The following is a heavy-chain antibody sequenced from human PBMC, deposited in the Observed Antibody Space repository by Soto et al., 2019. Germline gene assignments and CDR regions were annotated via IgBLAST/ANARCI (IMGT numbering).Heavy chain of an antibody. CDR1: TYTFTSYG. D-gene: IGHD6-13*01. CDR3: AREASIAAAAYDY. CDR2: ISAYNGNT. Sequence: ASVKVSCKASTYTFTSYGISWVRQAPGQGLEWLGWISAYNGNTNYAQKLQGRVTMTTDTSTSTAYMELSSLRSEDTAVYYCAREASIAAAAYDYWGQGTLVTVSS. J-gene: IGHJ4*02. V-gene: IGHV1-18*01.